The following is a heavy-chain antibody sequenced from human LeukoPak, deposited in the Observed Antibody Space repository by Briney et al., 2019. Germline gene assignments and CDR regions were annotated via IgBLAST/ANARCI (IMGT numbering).Heavy chain of an antibody. CDR1: GGTFSSYA. CDR3: ARDSTRSVGPYYYGSGSYPASGY. Sequence: GASVKVSCKASGGTFSSYAISWVRQAPGQGLEWMGWISAYNGNTNYAQKLQGRVTMTTDTSTSTAYMELRSLRSDDTAVYYCARDSTRSVGPYYYGSGSYPASGYWGQGTLVTVSS. D-gene: IGHD3-10*01. CDR2: ISAYNGNT. J-gene: IGHJ4*02. V-gene: IGHV1-18*01.